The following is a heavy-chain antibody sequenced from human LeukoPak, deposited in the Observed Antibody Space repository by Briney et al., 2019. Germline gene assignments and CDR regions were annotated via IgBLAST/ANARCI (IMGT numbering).Heavy chain of an antibody. CDR3: ARHSTTFYYGSGKTQNWFDP. CDR1: GGSISSTTNY. J-gene: IGHJ5*02. D-gene: IGHD3-10*01. CDR2: IYYGGTT. Sequence: PSETLSLTCTVSGGSISSTTNYWGWIRQPPGKGLEWIGSIYYGGTTYYNPSLKSRVTVSVDTSKNQFSLKLSSVTAAVTAVYYCARHSTTFYYGSGKTQNWFDPWGQGILVTVSS. V-gene: IGHV4-39*01.